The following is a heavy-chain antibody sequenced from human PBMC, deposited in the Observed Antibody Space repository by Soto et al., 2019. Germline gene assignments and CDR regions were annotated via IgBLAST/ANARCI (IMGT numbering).Heavy chain of an antibody. J-gene: IGHJ6*03. CDR2: INPSGGST. V-gene: IGHV1-46*03. CDR1: GYTFTSYY. Sequence: QVQLVQSGAEVKKPGASVTVSCKASGYTFTSYYIHWVRQAPGQGLEWMGIINPSGGSTSYAPKFQGRVTMTSDTSTSTVYMEVSGLRSEDTAVYYCARDQEPSTLYYDYYYMDVWGKGTTVTVSS. CDR3: ARDQEPSTLYYDYYYMDV.